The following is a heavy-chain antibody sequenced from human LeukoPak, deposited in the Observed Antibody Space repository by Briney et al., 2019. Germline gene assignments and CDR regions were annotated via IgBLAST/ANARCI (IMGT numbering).Heavy chain of an antibody. CDR3: AKVGFSEMEWLLYSDH. D-gene: IGHD3-3*01. CDR1: VHTFRSYA. Sequence: GGSLRLSCAASVHTFRSYAMSWVRQAPGKGLEWVSAISGSSGHTYYADSVKGRFTISRDNSKNTLYLQMNSLRAEDTAVYYCAKVGFSEMEWLLYSDHWGQGTLVTVSS. V-gene: IGHV3-23*01. J-gene: IGHJ4*02. CDR2: ISGSSGHT.